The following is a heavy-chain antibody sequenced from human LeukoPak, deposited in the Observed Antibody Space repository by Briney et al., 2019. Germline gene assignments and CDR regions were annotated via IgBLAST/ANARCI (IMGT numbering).Heavy chain of an antibody. D-gene: IGHD3-9*01. V-gene: IGHV1-18*01. CDR1: GYTFTSYG. CDR3: ATATYYDILTAYWTDY. J-gene: IGHJ4*02. CDR2: ISAYNGNT. Sequence: ASVKVSCKASGYTFTSYGISWVRQAPGQGLEWMGWISAYNGNTNYAQKLQGRVTMTTDTSTSTAYMELRSLRSEDTAVYYCATATYYDILTAYWTDYWGQGTLVTVSS.